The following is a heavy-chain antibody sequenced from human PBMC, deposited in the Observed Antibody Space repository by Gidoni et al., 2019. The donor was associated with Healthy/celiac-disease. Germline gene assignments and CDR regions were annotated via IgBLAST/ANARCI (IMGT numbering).Heavy chain of an antibody. CDR3: AGVPMYYDYVWGSFRDYYFDY. V-gene: IGHV4-38-2*02. D-gene: IGHD3-16*01. CDR2: IYHSGST. Sequence: IGSIYHSGSTYYNPSLKSRVTISVDTSKNQFSLKLSSVTAADTAVYYCAGVPMYYDYVWGSFRDYYFDYWGQGTLVTVSS. J-gene: IGHJ4*02.